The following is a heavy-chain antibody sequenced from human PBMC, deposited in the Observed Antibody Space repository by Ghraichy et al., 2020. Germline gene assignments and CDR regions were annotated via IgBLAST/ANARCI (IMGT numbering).Heavy chain of an antibody. Sequence: SETLSLTCAVYGGSFSGYYWSWIRQPPGKGLEWIGEINHSGSTNYNPSLKSRVTISVDTSKNQFSLKLSSVTAADTAVYYCARGRPVLRYFDWLFPDYYYYGMDVWGQGTTVTVSS. V-gene: IGHV4-34*01. J-gene: IGHJ6*02. CDR2: INHSGST. CDR1: GGSFSGYY. CDR3: ARGRPVLRYFDWLFPDYYYYGMDV. D-gene: IGHD3-9*01.